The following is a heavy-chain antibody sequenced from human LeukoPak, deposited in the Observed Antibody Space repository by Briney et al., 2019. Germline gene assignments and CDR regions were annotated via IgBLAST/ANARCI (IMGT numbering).Heavy chain of an antibody. CDR3: ARSQYNWNYVGY. V-gene: IGHV3-48*02. D-gene: IGHD1-20*01. CDR1: GFTFSSYS. J-gene: IGHJ4*02. Sequence: GGSLRLSCAASGFTFSSYSMNWVRQAPGKGLEWVSYISGSSTTIYYADSVKGRFTISRDNAKNSLYLQVDSLRDEDTAVYYCARSQYNWNYVGYWGQGTLVTVSS. CDR2: ISGSSTTI.